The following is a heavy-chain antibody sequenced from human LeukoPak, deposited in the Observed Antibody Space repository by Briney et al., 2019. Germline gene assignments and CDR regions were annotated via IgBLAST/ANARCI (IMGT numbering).Heavy chain of an antibody. Sequence: GGSLRLSRAASGFTFSNYWMTWVRQAPGKGLEWVGNIKQDGSEKYYVDSVKGRFTISRDNAKNSLYLQMNSLRAEDTAVYYCARDFRFLDDYWGQGTLVTVSS. V-gene: IGHV3-7*01. CDR2: IKQDGSEK. CDR3: ARDFRFLDDY. D-gene: IGHD3-3*01. CDR1: GFTFSNYW. J-gene: IGHJ4*02.